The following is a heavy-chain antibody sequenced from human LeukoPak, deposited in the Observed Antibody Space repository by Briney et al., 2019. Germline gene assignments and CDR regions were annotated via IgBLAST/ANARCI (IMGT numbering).Heavy chain of an antibody. CDR1: GYTFTYFV. CDR3: ARGEKPYDY. V-gene: IGHV1-18*01. CDR2: INAYNGNT. Sequence: ASVKVSCKPSGYTFTYFVISWVRQAPGQRIEWMGWINAYNGNTIEAQKLQGRVTMPTDTSTSTDYMELRSLRSDDPAVYYCARGEKPYDYWGQGTLVSVSS. D-gene: IGHD1-26*01. J-gene: IGHJ4*02.